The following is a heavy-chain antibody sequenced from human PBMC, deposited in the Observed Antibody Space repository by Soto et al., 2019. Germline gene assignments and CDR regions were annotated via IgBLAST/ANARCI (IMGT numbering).Heavy chain of an antibody. D-gene: IGHD3-10*01. CDR1: GFMFISYG. Sequence: ASVKVSCKASGFMFISYGISWVRQAPGQGLQWMGWISAYNGDTIYAHNLQGRVTMTTDTSTSTAYMEVRSLRSDDTAVYFCARTYYFGSGSRAAPNWFDPWGQGTLVTVSS. CDR3: ARTYYFGSGSRAAPNWFDP. V-gene: IGHV1-18*01. CDR2: ISAYNGDT. J-gene: IGHJ5*02.